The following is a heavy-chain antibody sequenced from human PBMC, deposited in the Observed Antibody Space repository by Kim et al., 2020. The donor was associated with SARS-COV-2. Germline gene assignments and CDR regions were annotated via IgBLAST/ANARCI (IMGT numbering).Heavy chain of an antibody. CDR2: IKSKTDGGTT. D-gene: IGHD3-22*01. CDR3: TTDYRYYYDSSVP. CDR1: GFTFSNAW. Sequence: GGSLRLSCAASGFTFSNAWMSWVRQAPGKGLEWVGRIKSKTDGGTTDYAAPVKGRFTISRDDSKNTLYLQMNSLKTEDTAVYYCTTDYRYYYDSSVPWGQGTLVTVSS. J-gene: IGHJ5*02. V-gene: IGHV3-15*01.